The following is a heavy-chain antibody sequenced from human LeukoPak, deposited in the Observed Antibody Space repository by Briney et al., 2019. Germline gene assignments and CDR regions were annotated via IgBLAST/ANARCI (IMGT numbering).Heavy chain of an antibody. CDR1: GFTFSSHG. J-gene: IGHJ3*02. V-gene: IGHV3-33*01. CDR2: IWHGGRSQ. CDR3: ARERSDGSGFQDAFDI. D-gene: IGHD3-22*01. Sequence: PGGSLRLSCAASGFTFSSHGMHWVRQAPGKGLEWVAVIWHGGRSQDYADSVKGRFIVSRDNSKNTMDLQMNSLRAEDTAVYYCARERSDGSGFQDAFDIWGQGTMVTVSS.